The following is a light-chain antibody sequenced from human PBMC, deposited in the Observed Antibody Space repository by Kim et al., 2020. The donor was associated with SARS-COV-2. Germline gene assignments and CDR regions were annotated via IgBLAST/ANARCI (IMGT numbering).Light chain of an antibody. Sequence: ALGQTDRITCHGGNLINYHASSYYQKKGQAPSLVLYAETNRPPGISDRFSGSRSGKTAILTIAGAQAEDEADYYCISRDSSGNQIFGGGTQLTVL. J-gene: IGLJ2*01. CDR1: NLINYH. CDR2: AET. V-gene: IGLV3-19*01. CDR3: ISRDSSGNQI.